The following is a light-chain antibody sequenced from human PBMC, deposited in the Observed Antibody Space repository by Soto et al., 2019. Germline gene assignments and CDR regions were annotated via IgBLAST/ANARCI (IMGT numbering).Light chain of an antibody. CDR2: GVD. V-gene: IGLV2-8*01. CDR1: SSDIGYYDY. Sequence: QSALTQPRSASGSPGQSVTISCTGTSSDIGYYDYVSWYQQLPGKAPKLMIYGVDKRPSGVPHRFSGTRSGSTASLTVSGLQAEDEAVYYCSSHAGKNKYVLFGGGTKVT. J-gene: IGLJ2*01. CDR3: SSHAGKNKYVL.